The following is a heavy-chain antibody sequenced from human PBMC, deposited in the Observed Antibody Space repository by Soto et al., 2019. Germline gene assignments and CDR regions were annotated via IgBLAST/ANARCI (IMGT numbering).Heavy chain of an antibody. CDR2: VSYDGNTK. D-gene: IGHD1-26*01. J-gene: IGHJ5*02. CDR1: GFMFDNYA. CDR3: ARDGNMWP. V-gene: IGHV3-30-3*01. Sequence: QMQLVESGGDVVQPGRSLRLSCVGSGFMFDNYALHWIRQAPGKGLEWVAVVSYDGNTKYYADSVRGRFTISRDNSKNTYFLQMNDLRPEDTAVYYCARDGNMWPWGQGTLVTVSS.